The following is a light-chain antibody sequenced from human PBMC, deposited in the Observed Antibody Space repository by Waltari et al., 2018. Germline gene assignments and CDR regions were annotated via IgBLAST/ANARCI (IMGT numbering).Light chain of an antibody. V-gene: IGKV1-8*01. Sequence: AIRMTQSPSSLSASTGDRVTITCRASQGISSYLSWYQQKPGKAPKLLIYAASTLQSGVPSKFGGRGSGTDFTLTISCLQSEDFATYYCQQYYSYPRTFGQGTKVEIK. CDR1: QGISSY. CDR3: QQYYSYPRT. J-gene: IGKJ1*01. CDR2: AAS.